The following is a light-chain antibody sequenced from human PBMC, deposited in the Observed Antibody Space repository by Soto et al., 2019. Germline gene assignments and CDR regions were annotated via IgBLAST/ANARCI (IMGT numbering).Light chain of an antibody. CDR3: QQYNTWPPT. CDR2: GAS. CDR1: QSVSSN. V-gene: IGKV3-15*01. J-gene: IGKJ5*01. Sequence: EIVMTQSPATLSVSPGERATLSCRASQSVSSNLAWDQQKPGQAPRLLVYGASTRATIIPARFSGSRSGTEFTLTIRSLQSEDFAVYYCQQYNTWPPTFGQGTRLEIK.